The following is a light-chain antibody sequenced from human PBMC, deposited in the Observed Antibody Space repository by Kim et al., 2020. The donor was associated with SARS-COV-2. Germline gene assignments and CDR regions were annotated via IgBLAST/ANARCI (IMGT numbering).Light chain of an antibody. CDR3: QTWDSNIAI. CDR1: GNNF. CDR2: QDI. J-gene: IGLJ2*01. V-gene: IGLV3-1*01. Sequence: GNNFVSWYQQKTGQSPTLVIYQDIERPSGIPERFSGSNSGNTATLTISGTQAMDEADYYCQTWDSNIAIFGGGTKVTVL.